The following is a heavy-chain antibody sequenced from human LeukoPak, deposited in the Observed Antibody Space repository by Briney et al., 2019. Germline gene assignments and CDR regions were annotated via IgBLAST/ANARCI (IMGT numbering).Heavy chain of an antibody. J-gene: IGHJ5*02. CDR3: TRGIAAIAWFDP. Sequence: SGGSLRLSCTASGFTFGDYAMSWVRQAPGKGLEWVGFIRSKAYGGTTEYAASVKGRFTISRDDSKGIAYLQMNSLKTEDTAVYYCTRGIAAIAWFDPWGQGTLVTVSS. CDR2: IRSKAYGGTT. V-gene: IGHV3-49*04. CDR1: GFTFGDYA. D-gene: IGHD2-2*02.